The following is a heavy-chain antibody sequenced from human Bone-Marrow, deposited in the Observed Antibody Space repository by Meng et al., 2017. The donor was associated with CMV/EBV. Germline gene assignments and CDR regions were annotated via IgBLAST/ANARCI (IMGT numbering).Heavy chain of an antibody. V-gene: IGHV3-23*04. CDR3: AKVRSGSGWYYFDY. Sequence: EVQLVESGGGLVQPGGSLRLSCAASGFTFSSYVMSWVRQAPGKGLEWVSGISGSGGSTDYADSVKGRFTVSRDNSRNTLYLEMKSLRAEDTALYYCAKVRSGSGWYYFDYWGQGTLVTVSS. D-gene: IGHD6-19*01. CDR2: ISGSGGST. CDR1: GFTFSSYV. J-gene: IGHJ4*02.